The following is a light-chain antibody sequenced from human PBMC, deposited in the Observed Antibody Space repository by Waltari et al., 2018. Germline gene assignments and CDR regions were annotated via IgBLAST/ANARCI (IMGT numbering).Light chain of an antibody. J-gene: IGKJ1*01. V-gene: IGKV3-20*01. CDR1: QSVSKY. CDR3: QNHVGLPAT. CDR2: AAS. Sequence: EVVLTQSPGTLSLSPGERATLSCSASQSVSKYLAWYQQRPGQAPRLLIYAASTRATGVPNRFRCSGFGTDVSLTISRLEPEDVAVYYGQNHVGLPATIGQGTKVDI.